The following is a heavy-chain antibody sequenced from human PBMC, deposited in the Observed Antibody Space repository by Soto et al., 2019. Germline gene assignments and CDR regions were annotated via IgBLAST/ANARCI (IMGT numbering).Heavy chain of an antibody. CDR3: ARGSGIVALPGELEDVNYDY. Sequence: QVQLQQWGAGLVKPSETLSLSCAVYGQSFSGHSWAWIRQPPGKGLEWIGEINESGSTYYNPSLKSRVTISTDKSKDQFSLKLSSVSAADTAAYFCARGSGIVALPGELEDVNYDYWGQGTLVNVSS. D-gene: IGHD1-1*01. V-gene: IGHV4-34*01. CDR1: GQSFSGHS. J-gene: IGHJ4*02. CDR2: INESGST.